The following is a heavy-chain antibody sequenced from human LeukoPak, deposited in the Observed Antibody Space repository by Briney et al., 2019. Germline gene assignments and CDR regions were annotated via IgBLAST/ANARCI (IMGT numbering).Heavy chain of an antibody. D-gene: IGHD3-10*01. V-gene: IGHV4-39*07. CDR1: GFTFSSYE. Sequence: PGGSLRLSCAASGFTFSSYEMNWVRQPPGKGLEWIGSIYFSGNTYHNPSLKSRVTISVETSKNQFSLKLSSVTAADTAVYYCARGRITMLRGITIRKGPPEDYYYMDVWGKGATVTVSS. J-gene: IGHJ6*03. CDR2: IYFSGNT. CDR3: ARGRITMLRGITIRKGPPEDYYYMDV.